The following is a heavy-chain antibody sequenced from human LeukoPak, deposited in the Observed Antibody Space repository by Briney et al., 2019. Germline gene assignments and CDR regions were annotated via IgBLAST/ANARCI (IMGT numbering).Heavy chain of an antibody. CDR3: AKVKISGYFPHPFDY. D-gene: IGHD5-12*01. CDR2: INSDGSST. V-gene: IGHV3-74*01. J-gene: IGHJ4*02. CDR1: GFTFSTYW. Sequence: GGSLRLSCAASGFTFSTYWMHWVRQAPGEGPVWVSRINSDGSSTNYADSVKGRFSISRDNAKNTLSLQMNSLRAEDTAVYYCAKVKISGYFPHPFDYWGQGTLVTVSS.